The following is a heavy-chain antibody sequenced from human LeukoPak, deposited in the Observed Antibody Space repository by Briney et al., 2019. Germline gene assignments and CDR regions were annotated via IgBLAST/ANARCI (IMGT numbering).Heavy chain of an antibody. Sequence: SETLSLTCTVSGGSISSSSYYWGWIRQPPGKGLEWIGSIYYSGSTYYNPSLKSRVTISVDTSKNQFSLKLSSVTAADTAVYYCARLALGHYFDYWGQGTLITVSS. CDR1: GGSISSSSYY. CDR2: IYYSGST. D-gene: IGHD3-10*01. J-gene: IGHJ4*02. V-gene: IGHV4-39*01. CDR3: ARLALGHYFDY.